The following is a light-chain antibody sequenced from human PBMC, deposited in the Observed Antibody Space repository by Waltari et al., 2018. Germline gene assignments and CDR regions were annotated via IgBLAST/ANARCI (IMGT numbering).Light chain of an antibody. CDR2: GAS. CDR1: QCLSTAQ. Sequence: EIELTQSPGALFLSPGERATLSCRASQCLSTAQLAWYKPGPGQAPRLVIHGASNRASGIPERFSGSGSGTVFTLTITRLEPEDFAVYYCQHYGNSVTFGGGTKVEIK. J-gene: IGKJ4*01. CDR3: QHYGNSVT. V-gene: IGKV3-20*01.